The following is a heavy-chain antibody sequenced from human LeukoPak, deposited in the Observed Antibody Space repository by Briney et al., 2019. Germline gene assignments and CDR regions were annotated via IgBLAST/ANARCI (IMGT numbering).Heavy chain of an antibody. CDR3: ARATEMATISYFDY. CDR1: GGSISSSNW. J-gene: IGHJ4*02. Sequence: SETLPLTCAVSGGSISSSNWWSWVRQPPGKGLEWIGEIYHSGSTNYNPSLKSRVTISVDKSKNQFSLKLSSVTAADTAVYYCARATEMATISYFDYWGQGTLVTVSS. V-gene: IGHV4-4*02. CDR2: IYHSGST. D-gene: IGHD5-24*01.